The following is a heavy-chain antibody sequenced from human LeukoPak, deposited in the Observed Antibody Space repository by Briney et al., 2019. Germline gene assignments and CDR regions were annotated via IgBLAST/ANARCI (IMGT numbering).Heavy chain of an antibody. V-gene: IGHV3-30-3*01. J-gene: IGHJ4*02. CDR2: ISYDGSKE. Sequence: GGSLRLSCAASRFTFNTYAMHWVRQPPGKGLEWVAIISYDGSKEYYADSVKGQFTISRDNSKNTLYLQMNFLRAEDTAMYYCARAGYGDYSYFDFCGQGTLVTVSS. CDR1: RFTFNTYA. D-gene: IGHD4-17*01. CDR3: ARAGYGDYSYFDF.